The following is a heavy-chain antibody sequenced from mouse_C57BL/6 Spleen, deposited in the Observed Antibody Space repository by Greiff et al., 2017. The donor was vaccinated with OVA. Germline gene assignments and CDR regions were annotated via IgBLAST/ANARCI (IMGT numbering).Heavy chain of an antibody. Sequence: QVQLQQPGTELVKPGASVTLSCKASGYTFTSYWMHWVKQRPGQGLEWIGNINPSNGGTNYNEKFKSKATLTVDKSSSTAYMQLISLPSEDSAVYDCAREGGYGLWYFDVWGTGTTVTVSS. V-gene: IGHV1-53*01. J-gene: IGHJ1*03. CDR1: GYTFTSYW. CDR3: AREGGYGLWYFDV. D-gene: IGHD1-1*01. CDR2: INPSNGGT.